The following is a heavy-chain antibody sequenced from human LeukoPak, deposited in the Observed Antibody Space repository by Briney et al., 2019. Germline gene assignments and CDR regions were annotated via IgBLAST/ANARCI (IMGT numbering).Heavy chain of an antibody. J-gene: IGHJ4*02. D-gene: IGHD3-22*01. V-gene: IGHV3-21*01. Sequence: GGSLRLSCAGSGFTFSSYSMNWVRQAPGKGLEWVSSISSSSSYIYYADSVKGRFTISRDNAKNSLYLQMDSLRAEDTAVYYCARGGAYDRFDYWGQGTLVTVSS. CDR3: ARGGAYDRFDY. CDR2: ISSSSSYI. CDR1: GFTFSSYS.